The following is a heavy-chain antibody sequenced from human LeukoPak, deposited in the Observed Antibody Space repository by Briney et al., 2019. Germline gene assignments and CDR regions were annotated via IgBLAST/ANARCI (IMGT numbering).Heavy chain of an antibody. CDR3: ARGRRDGYNFRAFDI. V-gene: IGHV1-69*04. CDR1: GGTLISYA. J-gene: IGHJ3*02. Sequence: ASVKVSCKASGGTLISYAISWVRQAPGQGLEWMGRIIPILGIANYAQKFQGRVTITADKSTSTAYMELSSLRSEDTAVYYCARGRRDGYNFRAFDIWGQGTMVTVSS. CDR2: IIPILGIA. D-gene: IGHD5-24*01.